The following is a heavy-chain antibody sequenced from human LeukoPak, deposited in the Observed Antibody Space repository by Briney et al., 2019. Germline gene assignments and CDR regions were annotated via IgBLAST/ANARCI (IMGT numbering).Heavy chain of an antibody. CDR2: INHSGST. J-gene: IGHJ4*02. D-gene: IGHD3-10*01. CDR1: GGSFSGYYSFSGYY. Sequence: AETLSLTCAVYGGSFSGYYSFSGYYWSWIRQPPGKGLEWIGEINHSGSTNYNPSLKSRVTISVATSKDQFSLKLNSVTAADTAVYFCARGRCEVRFDYWSQGTLVTVSS. V-gene: IGHV4-34*01. CDR3: ARGRCEVRFDY.